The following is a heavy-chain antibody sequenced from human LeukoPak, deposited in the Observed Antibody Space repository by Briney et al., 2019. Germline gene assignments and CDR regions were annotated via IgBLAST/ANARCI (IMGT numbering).Heavy chain of an antibody. CDR3: ARGIWSGYYRAFDT. V-gene: IGHV4-34*01. CDR1: GGSISSYY. J-gene: IGHJ3*02. Sequence: SETLSLTCTVSGGSISSYYWSWIRQPPGKGLEWIGEINHSGSTNYNPSLKSRVTISVDTSKNQFSLKLSSVTAADTAVYYCARGIWSGYYRAFDTWGQGTMVTVSS. D-gene: IGHD3-3*01. CDR2: INHSGST.